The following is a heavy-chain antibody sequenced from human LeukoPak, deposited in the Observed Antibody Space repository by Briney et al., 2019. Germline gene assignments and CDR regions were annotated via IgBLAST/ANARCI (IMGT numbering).Heavy chain of an antibody. CDR3: ARDRTYYYDSSGLGPFDP. Sequence: SETLSLTCTVSGASISSYYWSWVRQPPGKGLEWIGYIYYSGSTNYNPSLKSRVTISVDTSKNQFSLKLSSVTAADTAVYYCARDRTYYYDSSGLGPFDPWGQGTLVTVSS. CDR2: IYYSGST. CDR1: GASISSYY. D-gene: IGHD3-22*01. V-gene: IGHV4-59*12. J-gene: IGHJ5*02.